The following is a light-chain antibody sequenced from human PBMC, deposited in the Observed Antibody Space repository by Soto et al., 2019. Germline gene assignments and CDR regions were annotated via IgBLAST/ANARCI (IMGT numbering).Light chain of an antibody. CDR3: QQYNSYPT. CDR2: SAS. J-gene: IGKJ1*01. V-gene: IGKV1-5*01. Sequence: DIQMTQSPSTLSASVGDRVTITCRASQSISTLLAWYQQKPGKAPKLLIYSASTLESGVPSRFSGSGSGTEFTLTISSLQPDDFATYYCQQYNSYPTFGQGTKVDIK. CDR1: QSISTL.